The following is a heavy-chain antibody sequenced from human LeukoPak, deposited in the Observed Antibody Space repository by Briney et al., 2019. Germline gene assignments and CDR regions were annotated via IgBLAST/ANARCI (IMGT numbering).Heavy chain of an antibody. CDR1: GFTFDDYA. J-gene: IGHJ4*02. Sequence: GGSLRLSCAASGFTFDDYAINWVRQAPGKGLEWVSGINWNGGSTYYRDSVKGRFTISRDNAKNSLYLQMNSLRAEDTALHYCARVKGSGYRNSIDYWGQGTLVTVSS. CDR3: ARVKGSGYRNSIDY. D-gene: IGHD3-3*01. V-gene: IGHV3-20*04. CDR2: INWNGGST.